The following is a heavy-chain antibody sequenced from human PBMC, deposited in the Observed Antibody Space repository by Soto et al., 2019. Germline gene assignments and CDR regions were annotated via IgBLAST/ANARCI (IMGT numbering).Heavy chain of an antibody. CDR1: GFMFSSHG. J-gene: IGHJ4*02. D-gene: IGHD1-1*01. V-gene: IGHV3-23*01. Sequence: GGSLRLSCAASGFMFSSHGMSWVRQAPGKGLEWVSSISSGGDLTYYADSVKGRFTVSRDNLKNTLSLQMDSLRAEDTATYYCAKIGQIGNWFFDYCGQGTLVTAPQ. CDR2: ISSGGDLT. CDR3: AKIGQIGNWFFDY.